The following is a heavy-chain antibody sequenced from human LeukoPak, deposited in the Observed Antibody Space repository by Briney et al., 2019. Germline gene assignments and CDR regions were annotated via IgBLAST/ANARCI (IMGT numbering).Heavy chain of an antibody. Sequence: PSETLSLTCAVSGASISTGNWWSWVRQPPRKGLEWIGEISHSGSTNYNPSLKSRVTISVDTSKNQFSLKLSSVTAADTAVYYCARDRYYYGSGSYFVSYWGQGTLVTVSS. J-gene: IGHJ4*02. CDR3: ARDRYYYGSGSYFVSY. D-gene: IGHD3-10*01. V-gene: IGHV4-4*02. CDR1: GASISTGNW. CDR2: ISHSGST.